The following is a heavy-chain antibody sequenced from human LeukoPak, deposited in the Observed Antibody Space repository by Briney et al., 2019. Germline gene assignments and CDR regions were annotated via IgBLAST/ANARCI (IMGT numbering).Heavy chain of an antibody. CDR3: ARSHLGYCSGGSCYWDAFDI. D-gene: IGHD2-15*01. CDR1: GGSLSSGGYS. V-gene: IGHV4-30-2*01. J-gene: IGHJ3*02. CDR2: IYHSGST. Sequence: SQTLSLTCAVSGGSLSSGGYSWSWLRQPPGKGLEWIGYIYHSGSTYYNPSLKSRVTISVDRSKNQFSLKLSSVTAADTAVYYCARSHLGYCSGGSCYWDAFDIWGQGTMVTVSS.